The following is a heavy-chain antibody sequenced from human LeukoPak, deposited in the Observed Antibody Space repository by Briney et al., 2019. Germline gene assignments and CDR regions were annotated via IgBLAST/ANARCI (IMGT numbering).Heavy chain of an antibody. CDR3: ARDGGSYGYYDSSGYYEPQTFDY. D-gene: IGHD3-22*01. Sequence: ASVKVSCKASGYTFTGYYMHWVRQAPGQGLEWMGWINPNSGGTNYAQKFQGRVTMTRDTSIGTAYMELRSLRSDDTAVYYCARDGGSYGYYDSSGYYEPQTFDYWGQGTLVTVSS. CDR2: INPNSGGT. CDR1: GYTFTGYY. V-gene: IGHV1-2*02. J-gene: IGHJ4*02.